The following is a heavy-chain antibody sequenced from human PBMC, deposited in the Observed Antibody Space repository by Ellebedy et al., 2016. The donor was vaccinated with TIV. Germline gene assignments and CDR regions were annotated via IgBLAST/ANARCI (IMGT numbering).Heavy chain of an antibody. D-gene: IGHD5-24*01. CDR3: AKDAREMARISWEYDH. J-gene: IGHJ4*02. V-gene: IGHV3-30*18. CDR2: ISYDGSNK. CDR1: GFIFSSYG. Sequence: PGGSLRLSCAASGFIFSSYGMHWVRQTPDKGLEWVAVISYDGSNKYYADSVKGRFTISRDNSENTLFLLMNSLEVEDTAVYYCAKDAREMARISWEYDHWGQGTLVTVSS.